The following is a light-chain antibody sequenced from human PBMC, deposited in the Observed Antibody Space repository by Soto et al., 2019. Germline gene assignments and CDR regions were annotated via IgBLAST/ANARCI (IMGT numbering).Light chain of an antibody. J-gene: IGKJ4*01. Sequence: DIQMTQSPSSLSTSVGDRVTITCQASQDIRKYLNWYQQKAGKAPKLLIYDASNLETGVPSRFSGSGSGTDFTITISSLQPEDVATYYCQQYYNLPLTFGGGTKVEIK. V-gene: IGKV1-33*01. CDR1: QDIRKY. CDR2: DAS. CDR3: QQYYNLPLT.